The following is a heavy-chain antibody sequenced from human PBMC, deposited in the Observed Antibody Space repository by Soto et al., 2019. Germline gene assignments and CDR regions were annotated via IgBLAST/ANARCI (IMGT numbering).Heavy chain of an antibody. V-gene: IGHV3-15*07. CDR1: GFTFSNAW. J-gene: IGHJ6*02. D-gene: IGHD1-26*01. CDR2: IKSKTDGGTA. Sequence: PGGSLRLSCAVSGFTFSNAWMNWVRQAPGKGLEWVGRIKSKTDGGTAAYAAPVKGRFTISRDDSKNTLYLQMNSLKTENTAVYYCTTRSGSNYYYGMDVWGQGTTVTVSS. CDR3: TTRSGSNYYYGMDV.